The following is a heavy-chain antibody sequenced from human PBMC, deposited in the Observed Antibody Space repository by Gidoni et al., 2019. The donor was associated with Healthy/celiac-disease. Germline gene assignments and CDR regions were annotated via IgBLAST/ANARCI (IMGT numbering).Heavy chain of an antibody. CDR3: AKGDYGDDLPDY. J-gene: IGHJ4*02. V-gene: IGHV3-23*01. Sequence: EVQLLESGGGLVQPGGSLRLSCADSGFTFSSYAMSWVRQAPGKGLEGGSAMSGSGGSTYYADSVKGRFTISRDNSKNTLYLQMNSLRAEDTAVYYCAKGDYGDDLPDYWGQGTLVTVSS. CDR2: MSGSGGST. D-gene: IGHD4-17*01. CDR1: GFTFSSYA.